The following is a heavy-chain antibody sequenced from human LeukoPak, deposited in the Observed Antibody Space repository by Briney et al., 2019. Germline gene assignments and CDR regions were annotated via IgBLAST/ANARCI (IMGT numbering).Heavy chain of an antibody. CDR3: AVGGRDGYKYLPDY. CDR2: IYYSGGT. J-gene: IGHJ4*02. Sequence: SETLSLTCAVSGGSISRYYWSWIRQPPGKGLEWIGYIYYSGGTNYNPSLESRVTISVDTSKNQFSLKLSSVTAADTAVYYCAVGGRDGYKYLPDYWGQGTLVTVST. CDR1: GGSISRYY. V-gene: IGHV4-59*01. D-gene: IGHD5-24*01.